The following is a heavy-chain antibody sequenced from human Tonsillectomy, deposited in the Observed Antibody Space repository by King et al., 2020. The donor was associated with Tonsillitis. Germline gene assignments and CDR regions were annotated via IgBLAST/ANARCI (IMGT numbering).Heavy chain of an antibody. D-gene: IGHD2-2*01. V-gene: IGHV3-15*01. CDR1: GFTFSNAW. CDR2: IKSKTDGGTT. Sequence: VQLVESGGGLVKPGGSLRLSCAASGFTFSNAWMSWVRQAPGKGLEWVGRIKSKTDGGTTDYAAPVKGRFTISRDDSKNTLYLQMNSLKTEDTAVYYCTTDSSGLVLPAAAWGPGTLVTLSS. CDR3: TTDSSGLVLPAAA. J-gene: IGHJ5*02.